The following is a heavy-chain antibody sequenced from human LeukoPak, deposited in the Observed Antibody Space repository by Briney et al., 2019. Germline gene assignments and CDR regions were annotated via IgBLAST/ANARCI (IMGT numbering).Heavy chain of an antibody. V-gene: IGHV3-23*01. CDR2: ISGSGGST. J-gene: IGHJ4*02. CDR3: AKDPGYSYGYGPYYFDY. Sequence: GGSLRLSCAASGFTFSSYAMSWVRQAPGKGLEWVSAISGSGGSTYYADSVKGRFTISRDNSKNTLYLQMNSLRAEDTAVYYCAKDPGYSYGYGPYYFDYWGQGTLVTVSS. D-gene: IGHD5-18*01. CDR1: GFTFSSYA.